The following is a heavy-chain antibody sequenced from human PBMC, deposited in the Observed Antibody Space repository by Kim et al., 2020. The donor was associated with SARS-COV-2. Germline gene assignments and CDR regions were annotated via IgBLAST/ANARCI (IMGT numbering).Heavy chain of an antibody. CDR3: AAPIAAAGTYFDY. Sequence: YAQKFQERVTITRDMSTSTAYMELSSLRSEDTAVYYCAAPIAAAGTYFDYWGQGTLVTVSS. V-gene: IGHV1-58*01. D-gene: IGHD6-13*01. J-gene: IGHJ4*02.